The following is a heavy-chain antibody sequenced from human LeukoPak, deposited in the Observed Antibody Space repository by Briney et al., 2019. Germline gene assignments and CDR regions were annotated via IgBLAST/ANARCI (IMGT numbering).Heavy chain of an antibody. V-gene: IGHV3-30-3*01. CDR2: ISYDESNK. Sequence: GRSLRLSCAASGFTFSSYAMHWVRLAPGKGLEWVAVISYDESNKYYADSVKGRFTISRDNSKNTLYLQMNSLRAEDTAVYYCARDSYDILTGHGGSAFDIWGQGTMVTVSS. CDR1: GFTFSSYA. CDR3: ARDSYDILTGHGGSAFDI. J-gene: IGHJ3*02. D-gene: IGHD3-9*01.